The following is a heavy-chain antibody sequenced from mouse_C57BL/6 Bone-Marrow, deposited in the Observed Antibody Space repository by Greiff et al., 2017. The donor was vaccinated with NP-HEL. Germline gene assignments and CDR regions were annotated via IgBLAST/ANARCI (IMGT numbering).Heavy chain of an antibody. J-gene: IGHJ4*01. CDR1: GYTFTSYW. CDR3: ARDFYYGSSHYAMDY. V-gene: IGHV1-52*01. Sequence: LQQSGAELVRPGSSVKLSCKASGYTFTSYWMHWVKQRPIQGLEWIGNIDPSDSETHYNQKFKDKATLTVDKSSSTAYMQLSSLTSEDSAVYYCARDFYYGSSHYAMDYWGQGTSVTVSS. D-gene: IGHD1-1*01. CDR2: IDPSDSET.